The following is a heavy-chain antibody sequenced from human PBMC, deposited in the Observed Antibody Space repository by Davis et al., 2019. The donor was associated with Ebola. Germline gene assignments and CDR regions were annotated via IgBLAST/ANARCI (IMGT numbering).Heavy chain of an antibody. CDR3: GGGAAAGTASIYFYYGMDV. Sequence: GESLKISCAASRFTFSSYAMSWVRQAPGKGLEWVLGISNSGDYRYYADSVKGRFTISRDNSQNTLYLQMNSLRAEETAVYYCGGGAAAGTASIYFYYGMDVWGQGTTVTVSS. V-gene: IGHV3-23*01. D-gene: IGHD6-13*01. J-gene: IGHJ6*02. CDR2: ISNSGDYR. CDR1: RFTFSSYA.